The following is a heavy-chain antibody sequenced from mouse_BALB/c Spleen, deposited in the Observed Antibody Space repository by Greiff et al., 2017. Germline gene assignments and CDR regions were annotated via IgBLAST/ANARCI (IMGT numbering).Heavy chain of an antibody. J-gene: IGHJ4*01. V-gene: IGHV2-5-1*01. CDR2: IWRGGST. CDR1: GFSLTSYG. Sequence: VQLQQSGPSLVQPSHSLSITCTASGFSLTSYGVHWVRQTPGKGLEWLGVIWRGGSTDYNAAFMSRLSITKDYSTSQVFYKMNSMQADDTAIYYCATYYGYAMDYWGQGTSVTVSS. CDR3: ATYYGYAMDY. D-gene: IGHD1-1*01.